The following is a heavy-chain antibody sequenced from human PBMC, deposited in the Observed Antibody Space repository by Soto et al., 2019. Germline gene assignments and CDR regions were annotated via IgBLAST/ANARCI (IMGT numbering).Heavy chain of an antibody. V-gene: IGHV1-3*01. Sequence: ASVKVSCKASGYTFSNFAMHWVRQAPGQRLEWMGWINAGNAKTKYSQKFQGRVTITSDTSASTAYMELSSLRSEDTAVYYCARYWDAIDMRGQGTLVTVSS. CDR3: ARYWDAIDM. CDR1: GYTFSNFA. CDR2: INAGNAKT. J-gene: IGHJ3*02. D-gene: IGHD2-8*02.